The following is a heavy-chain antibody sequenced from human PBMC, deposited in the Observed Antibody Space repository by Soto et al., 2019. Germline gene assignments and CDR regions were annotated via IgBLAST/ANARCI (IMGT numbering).Heavy chain of an antibody. J-gene: IGHJ4*02. CDR1: DGSIRSGDYY. CDR3: ASSYSSGWVDY. V-gene: IGHV4-61*08. D-gene: IGHD6-19*01. CDR2: IYYSGST. Sequence: SETLSLTCTVADGSIRSGDYYWSWIRQPPGKGLEWIGYIYYSGSTNYNPSLKSRVTISVDTSKNQFSLKLSSVTAADTAVYYCASSYSSGWVDYWGQGTLVTAPQ.